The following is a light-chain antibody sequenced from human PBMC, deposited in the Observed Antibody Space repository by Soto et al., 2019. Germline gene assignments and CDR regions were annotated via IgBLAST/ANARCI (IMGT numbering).Light chain of an antibody. V-gene: IGLV1-47*01. CDR3: AAARV. Sequence: QLVLTQPPSASGTPGQRVTISCSGSSSNIGSNYVYWYQQLPGTAPKLLIYRNNQRPSGVPDRFSGSKSGTSASLAISGLRSEDEADYYCAAARVFGTGTKLTVL. J-gene: IGLJ1*01. CDR2: RNN. CDR1: SSNIGSNY.